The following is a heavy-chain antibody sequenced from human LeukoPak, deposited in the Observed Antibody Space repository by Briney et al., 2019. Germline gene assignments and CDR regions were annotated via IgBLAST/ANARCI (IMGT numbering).Heavy chain of an antibody. CDR2: IYYSGST. V-gene: IGHV4-59*01. J-gene: IGHJ4*02. CDR3: ARDSSGWRSIFDY. Sequence: ASETLSLTCTVAGGSISSYYWSWIRQPPGKGLEWIGYIYYSGSTNYNPSLKSRVTISVDTSKSQFSLKLSSVTAADTAVYYCARDSSGWRSIFDYWGQGTLVSVSS. D-gene: IGHD6-19*01. CDR1: GGSISSYY.